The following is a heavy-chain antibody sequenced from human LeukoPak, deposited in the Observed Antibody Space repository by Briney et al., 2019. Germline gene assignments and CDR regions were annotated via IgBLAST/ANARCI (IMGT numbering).Heavy chain of an antibody. D-gene: IGHD3-22*01. CDR1: GFTFDDYG. V-gene: IGHV3-20*04. Sequence: GGSLRLSCAASGFTFDDYGMRWVRQAPGKGLEWVSGINWNGGSTGYADSVKGRFTISRDNAKNSLYLQMNSLRAEDTALYYCARAHDYYDSSGTYFDYWGQGTLVTVSS. CDR3: ARAHDYYDSSGTYFDY. CDR2: INWNGGST. J-gene: IGHJ4*02.